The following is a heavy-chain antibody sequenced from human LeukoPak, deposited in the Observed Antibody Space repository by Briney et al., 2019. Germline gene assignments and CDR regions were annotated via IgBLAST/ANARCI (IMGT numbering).Heavy chain of an antibody. Sequence: HGGSLRLSCAASGFTFSSYEMNWVRQAPGKGLEWVSYISSSGSTIYYADSVKGRFTISRDNAKNSLYLQMNSLRAEDTAVYYCAELGITMVGGVWGKGTTVTIPS. CDR3: AELGITMVGGV. J-gene: IGHJ6*04. CDR1: GFTFSSYE. CDR2: ISSSGSTI. D-gene: IGHD3-10*02. V-gene: IGHV3-48*03.